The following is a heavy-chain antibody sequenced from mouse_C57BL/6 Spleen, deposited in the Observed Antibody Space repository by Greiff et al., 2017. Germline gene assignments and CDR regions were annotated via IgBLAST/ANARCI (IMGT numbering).Heavy chain of an antibody. V-gene: IGHV1-81*01. Sequence: VKLMESGAELARPGASVKLSCKASGYTFTSYGISWVKQRTGQGLEWIGEIYPRSGNTYYNEKFKGKATLTADKSSSTAYMELRSLTSEDSAVYFCATYSYGSSLAWFAYWGQGTLVTVSA. CDR2: IYPRSGNT. CDR1: GYTFTSYG. J-gene: IGHJ3*01. D-gene: IGHD1-1*01. CDR3: ATYSYGSSLAWFAY.